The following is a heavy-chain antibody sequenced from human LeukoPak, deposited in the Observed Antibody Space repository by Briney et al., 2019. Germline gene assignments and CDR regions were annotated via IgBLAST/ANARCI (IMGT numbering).Heavy chain of an antibody. D-gene: IGHD6-6*01. CDR1: GFTFSKNN. CDR3: ARAATITVRPGGYYHYMDV. V-gene: IGHV3-48*04. J-gene: IGHJ6*03. CDR2: ISSSGSPI. Sequence: GGSLRLSCAASGFTFSKNNMDWVGQAQGKGLEGLSYISSSGSPIYYADSVKGRFTISRDNAKNSLYLQMNSLRAEDTAVYYCARAATITVRPGGYYHYMDVWGKGTTVTVSS.